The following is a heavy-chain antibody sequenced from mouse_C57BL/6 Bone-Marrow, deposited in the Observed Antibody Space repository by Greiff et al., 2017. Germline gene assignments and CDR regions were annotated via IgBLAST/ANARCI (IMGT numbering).Heavy chain of an antibody. V-gene: IGHV1-74*01. CDR1: GYTFTSYW. D-gene: IGHD1-1*01. Sequence: QVQLQQPGAELVKPGASVKVSCKASGYTFTSYWMHWVKQRPGQGLEWIGRIHPSDSDTNYNQKFKGKATLTVDKSSSTAYMQLSSLASEASAVYYCAINYGSSPWFAYWGQGTLVTVSA. CDR2: IHPSDSDT. CDR3: AINYGSSPWFAY. J-gene: IGHJ3*01.